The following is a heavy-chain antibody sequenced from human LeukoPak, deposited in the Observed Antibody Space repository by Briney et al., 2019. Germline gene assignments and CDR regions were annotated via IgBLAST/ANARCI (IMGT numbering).Heavy chain of an antibody. CDR3: ARGIAVGRALDI. V-gene: IGHV4-59*08. CDR2: IYYSGST. J-gene: IGHJ3*02. CDR1: SGSISSYY. Sequence: SETLSLTCTVSSGSISSYYWSWIRQPPGKGLEWIGYIYYSGSTDYNPSLKSRVTISVDTSKNQFSLKLTSVTAADTAVYYCARGIAVGRALDIWGQGTMVTVSS. D-gene: IGHD6-19*01.